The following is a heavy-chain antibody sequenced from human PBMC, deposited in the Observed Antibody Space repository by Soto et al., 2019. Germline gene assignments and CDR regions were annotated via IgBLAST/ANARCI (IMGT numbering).Heavy chain of an antibody. V-gene: IGHV4-34*01. CDR3: ARGTKWTYDAFDI. CDR1: GGSFSGYY. D-gene: IGHD1-26*01. J-gene: IGHJ3*02. CDR2: INHSGST. Sequence: PSETLSLTCAVYGGSFSGYYWSWIRQPPGKGLEWIGEINHSGSTNYNPSLKSRVTISVDTSKNQFSLKLSSVTAADTAVYYCARGTKWTYDAFDIWGQGTMVTVSS.